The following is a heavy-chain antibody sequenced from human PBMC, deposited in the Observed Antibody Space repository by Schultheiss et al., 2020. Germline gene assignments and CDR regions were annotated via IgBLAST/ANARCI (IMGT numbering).Heavy chain of an antibody. J-gene: IGHJ6*04. Sequence: GGSLRISCAASGFTFSSYGMHWVRQAPGKGLEWVAVIWYDGSNKYYADSVKGRFTISRDNSKNTLYLQMNSLRAEDTAVYYCARDRVDIVVVPAYYYYYGMDVWGKGTTVTVAS. CDR2: IWYDGSNK. CDR1: GFTFSSYG. CDR3: ARDRVDIVVVPAYYYYYGMDV. V-gene: IGHV3-33*01. D-gene: IGHD2-2*03.